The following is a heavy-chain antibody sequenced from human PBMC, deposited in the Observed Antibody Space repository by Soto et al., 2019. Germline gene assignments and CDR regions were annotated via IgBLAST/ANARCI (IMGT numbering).Heavy chain of an antibody. V-gene: IGHV4-59*01. CDR1: GGSISSYY. J-gene: IGHJ3*02. D-gene: IGHD7-27*01. Sequence: SATLSLTCTVSGGSISSYYWSWIRQPPGKGLEWIGYIYYSGSTNYNPSLKSRVTISVDTSKNQFSLKLSSVTAADTAVYYCARDRRLGDAFDIWGQGTMVTVSS. CDR2: IYYSGST. CDR3: ARDRRLGDAFDI.